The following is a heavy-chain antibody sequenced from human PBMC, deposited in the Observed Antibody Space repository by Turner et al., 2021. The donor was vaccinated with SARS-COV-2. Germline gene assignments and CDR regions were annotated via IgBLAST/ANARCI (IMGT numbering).Heavy chain of an antibody. V-gene: IGHV3-53*01. CDR2: IYSGGST. J-gene: IGHJ4*02. CDR1: GFTVSSNY. Sequence: EVQLVESGGGLIQPGGSLRLSCAASGFTVSSNYMSWVRQAPGKGLEWVSVIYSGGSTFYADSVKDRFTISRDNSKNTLYLQMNSLRAEDTAVYYCARDLGGLRFDYWGQGTLVTVSS. D-gene: IGHD2-15*01. CDR3: ARDLGGLRFDY.